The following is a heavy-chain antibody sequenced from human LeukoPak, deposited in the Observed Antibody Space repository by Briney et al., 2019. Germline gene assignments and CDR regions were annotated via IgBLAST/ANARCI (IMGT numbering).Heavy chain of an antibody. Sequence: SETLSLTCTVSGGSISSYYWSWIRQPPGKGLEWIGYIYYSGSTNYKSSLKSRVTISVDTSKNQFSLKLSSVTAADTAVYYCARVWEPLHYFDYWGQGTLVTVSS. D-gene: IGHD1-26*01. CDR3: ARVWEPLHYFDY. V-gene: IGHV4-59*01. CDR2: IYYSGST. CDR1: GGSISSYY. J-gene: IGHJ4*02.